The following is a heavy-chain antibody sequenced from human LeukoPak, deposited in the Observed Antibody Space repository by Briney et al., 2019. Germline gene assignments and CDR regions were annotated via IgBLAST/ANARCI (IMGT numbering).Heavy chain of an antibody. CDR1: GGSFSGYF. CDR3: ARHSPTLTGYPFDY. CDR2: INHSEST. Sequence: PSETLSLTCAVYGGSFSGYFWSWIRQPPGKGLEWIGEINHSESTNYNPSLKSRVTISVDTSKNQFSLRLSSVTAAETAVYYCARHSPTLTGYPFDYWGQGTLVTVSS. D-gene: IGHD3-9*01. J-gene: IGHJ4*02. V-gene: IGHV4-34*01.